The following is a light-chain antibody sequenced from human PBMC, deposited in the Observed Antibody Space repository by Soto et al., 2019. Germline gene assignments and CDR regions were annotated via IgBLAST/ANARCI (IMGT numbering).Light chain of an antibody. CDR1: QSVSSSY. Sequence: EIVLTQSPGTLSLSPGERATLSCRASQSVSSSYLAWYQQTPGQATRLLIYGASSRTTGIPDRFSGSGSGTDFTLTISRLEPEDFSVYYCQQYGNTPGFTFGPGTKVDIK. CDR2: GAS. J-gene: IGKJ3*01. CDR3: QQYGNTPGFT. V-gene: IGKV3-20*01.